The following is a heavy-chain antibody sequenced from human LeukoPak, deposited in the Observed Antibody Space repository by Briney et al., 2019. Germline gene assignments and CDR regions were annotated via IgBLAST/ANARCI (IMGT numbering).Heavy chain of an antibody. CDR3: APLDNTNGH. Sequence: ASVKVSCKASGYMFTGYHIHWVRQAPGQGLEWMGRSNPNSGGTSYAQKFQGRVTMTRDTSISTAYMELRRLTSDDTAVYYCAPLDNTNGHWGQGTLVTVSS. CDR1: GYMFTGYH. V-gene: IGHV1-2*02. D-gene: IGHD2-8*01. CDR2: SNPNSGGT. J-gene: IGHJ4*02.